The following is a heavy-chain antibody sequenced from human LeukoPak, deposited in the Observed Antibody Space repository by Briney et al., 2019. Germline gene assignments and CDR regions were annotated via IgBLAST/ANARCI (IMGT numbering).Heavy chain of an antibody. D-gene: IGHD5-18*01. J-gene: IGHJ4*02. Sequence: PGGSLRLSCAASGFTFSSYSMNWVRQAPGKGLEWVSSISSSSSYIYYADSVKGRFTISRDNAKNSLYLQMNSLRAEDTAVYYCARAPGYSYGPYYFDYWGQGTLVTVSS. CDR2: ISSSSSYI. CDR1: GFTFSSYS. V-gene: IGHV3-21*01. CDR3: ARAPGYSYGPYYFDY.